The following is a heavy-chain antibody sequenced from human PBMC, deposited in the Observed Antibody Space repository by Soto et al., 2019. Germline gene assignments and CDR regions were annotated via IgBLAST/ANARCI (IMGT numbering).Heavy chain of an antibody. CDR1: GGSVSSGSYY. Sequence: QVQLQESGPGLVKPSETLSLTCTVSGGSVSSGSYYWSWIRQPPGKGLEWIGYIYYSGSTNFNPSLQSRVTISVDTSKNQFSLKLSSVTAADTAVYYCARDRNDCFDYWGQGTLVTVSS. D-gene: IGHD4-4*01. CDR3: ARDRNDCFDY. J-gene: IGHJ4*02. CDR2: IYYSGST. V-gene: IGHV4-61*01.